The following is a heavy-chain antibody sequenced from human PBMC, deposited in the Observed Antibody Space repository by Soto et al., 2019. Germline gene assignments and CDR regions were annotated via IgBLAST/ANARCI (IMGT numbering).Heavy chain of an antibody. J-gene: IGHJ6*03. CDR1: GFTFSSYW. D-gene: IGHD3-3*01. V-gene: IGHV3-7*01. CDR3: ARKGTYYDFWSGYSGANYYYYMDV. CDR2: IKQDGSEK. Sequence: GGSLRLSCAASGFTFSSYWMSWVRQAPGKGLEWVANIKQDGSEKYYVDSVKGRFTISRDNAKNSLYLQMNSLRAEDTAVYYCARKGTYYDFWSGYSGANYYYYMDVWGKGTTVTVSS.